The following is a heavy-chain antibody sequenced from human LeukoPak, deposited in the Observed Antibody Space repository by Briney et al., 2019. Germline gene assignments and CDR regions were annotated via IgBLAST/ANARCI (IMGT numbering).Heavy chain of an antibody. CDR1: GGSISSSSYY. V-gene: IGHV4-39*01. CDR3: ARLLFAMDV. J-gene: IGHJ6*02. Sequence: PSETLSLTCTVSGGSISSSSYYWGWIRQPPGKGLEWIGSIYSSGSSYYNPSLRSRFTISVDTSKNQFSLRLTSVTAADTAVYYCARLLFAMDVWGQGTTVTVSS. CDR2: IYSSGSS. D-gene: IGHD2-21*01.